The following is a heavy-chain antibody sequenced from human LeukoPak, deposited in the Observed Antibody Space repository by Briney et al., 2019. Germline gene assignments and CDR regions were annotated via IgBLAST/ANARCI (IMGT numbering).Heavy chain of an antibody. CDR1: GGSFSGYY. J-gene: IGHJ4*02. CDR2: INHRGST. D-gene: IGHD3-22*01. Sequence: SETLSLTCAVYGGSFSGYYWSWIRQPPGKGVEWIGEINHRGSTNYNPSLKSRVTISVDTSKNQFSLKLSSVTAADTAVYYCARGRRSYYDSSGYKYFDYWGQGTLVTVSS. CDR3: ARGRRSYYDSSGYKYFDY. V-gene: IGHV4-34*01.